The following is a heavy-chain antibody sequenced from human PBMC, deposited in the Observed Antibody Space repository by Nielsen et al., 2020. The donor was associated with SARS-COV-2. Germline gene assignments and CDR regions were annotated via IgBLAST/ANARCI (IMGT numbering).Heavy chain of an antibody. CDR2: ISSSSSTI. Sequence: GGSLRLSCAAPGFTFSSYSMNWVRQAPGKGLEWVSYISSSSSTIYYADSVKGRFTISRDNAKNSLYLQMNSLRAEDTAVYYCARDGTYYYDSSGYYWGQGTLVTVSS. CDR1: GFTFSSYS. D-gene: IGHD3-22*01. J-gene: IGHJ4*02. V-gene: IGHV3-48*01. CDR3: ARDGTYYYDSSGYY.